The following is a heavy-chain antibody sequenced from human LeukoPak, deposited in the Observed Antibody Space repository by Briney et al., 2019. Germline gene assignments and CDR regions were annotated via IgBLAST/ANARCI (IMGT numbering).Heavy chain of an antibody. D-gene: IGHD3-22*01. CDR2: IRYDGSNK. J-gene: IGHJ6*03. V-gene: IGHV3-30*02. CDR1: GFTFSSYG. CDR3: ARTGYDSSGYYYYYYYMDV. Sequence: PGGSLRLSCAASGFTFSSYGMHWVRQAPGKGLEWVAFIRYDGSNKYYADSVKGRFTISRDNSKNTLYLQMNSLRAEDTAVYYCARTGYDSSGYYYYYYYMDVWGKGTTVTVSS.